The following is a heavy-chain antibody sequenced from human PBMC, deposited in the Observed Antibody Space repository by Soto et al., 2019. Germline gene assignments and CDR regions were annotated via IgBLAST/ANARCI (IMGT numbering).Heavy chain of an antibody. CDR1: GGSFSGYY. CDR2: INRSGST. CDR3: ARGGLTTVPPLT. J-gene: IGHJ4*02. V-gene: IGHV4-34*01. Sequence: QMQLQQWGAGLLKPSETLSLTCAVYGGSFSGYYYYWLRQPPGKGLEWIGEINRSGSTNYNPSLQSRVTISVDTSKNHFSLTLSSVPAAHTAIYYCARGGLTTVPPLTWGQRTLVTVSS. D-gene: IGHD4-17*01.